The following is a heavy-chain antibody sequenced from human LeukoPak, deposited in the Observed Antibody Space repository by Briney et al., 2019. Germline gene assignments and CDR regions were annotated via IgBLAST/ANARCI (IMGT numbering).Heavy chain of an antibody. D-gene: IGHD3-22*01. CDR1: GGSISGYY. Sequence: SETLSLTCTVSGGSISGYYWSWIRQPPGKGLEWIGYIFYSGSTEYNPSLKSRVTISVDTSKNQFSLKLSSVTAADTAVYYCARHYYTDPFDYWGQGTLVTVSS. CDR3: ARHYYTDPFDY. CDR2: IFYSGST. J-gene: IGHJ4*02. V-gene: IGHV4-59*08.